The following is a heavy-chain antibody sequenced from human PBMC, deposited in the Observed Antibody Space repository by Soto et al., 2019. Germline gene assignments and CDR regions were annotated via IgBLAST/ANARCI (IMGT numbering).Heavy chain of an antibody. J-gene: IGHJ4*02. D-gene: IGHD3-10*01. CDR3: VRELSGGYFDY. Sequence: QVHLIQSGAEVKRPGASGRLSCKAAGYNFNDYLLHWVRLAPGQGLEWIGLIDPSSGATSYTEQFRERVTMTRDTSAPTVYMDLSSLRSDDTAVYFSVRELSGGYFDYWGQGALLSVS. V-gene: IGHV1-46*02. CDR1: GYNFNDYL. CDR2: IDPSSGAT.